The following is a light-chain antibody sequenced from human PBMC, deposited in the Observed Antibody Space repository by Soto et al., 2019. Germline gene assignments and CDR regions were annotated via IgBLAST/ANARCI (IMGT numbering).Light chain of an antibody. CDR3: QQANSFPIT. CDR1: QDVGKW. V-gene: IGKV1-12*01. Sequence: DIQMTQSPPSVSASVGARVSFTFRASQDVGKWLAWYQQKPGKAPTLPIHGASSLQSGVPPRYSGSGYGTDFTLTISSLQPEDFATYYCQQANSFPITFGQGKRLENK. CDR2: GAS. J-gene: IGKJ5*01.